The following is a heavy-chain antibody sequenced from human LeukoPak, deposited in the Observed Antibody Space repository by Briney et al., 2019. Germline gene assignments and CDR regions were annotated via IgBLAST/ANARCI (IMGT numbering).Heavy chain of an antibody. J-gene: IGHJ4*02. D-gene: IGHD3-10*01. CDR3: AEAVLLWFGELRYYFDY. CDR2: ISGSGGST. Sequence: GGSLRLSCAASGFTFSSYAMSWIRQAPGKGLEWVSAISGSGGSTYYADSVKGRFTISRDNSKNTLYLQMNSLRAEDTAVYYCAEAVLLWFGELRYYFDYWGQGTLVTVSS. CDR1: GFTFSSYA. V-gene: IGHV3-23*01.